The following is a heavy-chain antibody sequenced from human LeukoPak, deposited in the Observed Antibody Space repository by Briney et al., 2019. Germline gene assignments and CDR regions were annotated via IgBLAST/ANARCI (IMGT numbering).Heavy chain of an antibody. D-gene: IGHD3-16*01. Sequence: ASVKVSCKASGYTLTSYDINWVRQATGQGLEWMGWMNPNSGNTGYAQKFQGRVTMTRNTSISTAYMELSSLRSEDTAVYYCARVKRWGPLRSPFDPWGQGTLVTVSS. CDR1: GYTLTSYD. CDR3: ARVKRWGPLRSPFDP. J-gene: IGHJ5*02. CDR2: MNPNSGNT. V-gene: IGHV1-8*01.